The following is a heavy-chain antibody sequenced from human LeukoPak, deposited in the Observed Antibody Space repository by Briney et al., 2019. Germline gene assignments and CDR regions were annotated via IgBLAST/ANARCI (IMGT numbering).Heavy chain of an antibody. CDR1: GFSFSGYT. J-gene: IGHJ4*02. CDR2: VSGGSDTI. D-gene: IGHD6-19*01. Sequence: GGSLRLSCAASGFSFSGYTMNWVRQAPGKGLEWVAYVSGGSDTITYADSVKGRFTISRDNSKNTLYLQMNSLRAEDTAVYYCALDSSGWYYFDYWGQGTLVTVSS. V-gene: IGHV3-48*01. CDR3: ALDSSGWYYFDY.